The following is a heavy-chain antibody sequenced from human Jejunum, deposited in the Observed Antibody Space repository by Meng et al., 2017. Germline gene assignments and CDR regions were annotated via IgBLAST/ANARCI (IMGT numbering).Heavy chain of an antibody. Sequence: HVHLEASGPGLGKPSGTLSLTCAVSGDFTSSSDRWTWVRQAPGRGLEWIGEVWHSGATYYNPSLESRLTISIDTSNNRFSLELSSATAADTAVYYCARGVLERYFDYWGQGALVTVSS. CDR1: GDFTSSSDR. J-gene: IGHJ4*02. CDR3: ARGVLERYFDY. D-gene: IGHD3-10*01. V-gene: IGHV4-4*02. CDR2: VWHSGAT.